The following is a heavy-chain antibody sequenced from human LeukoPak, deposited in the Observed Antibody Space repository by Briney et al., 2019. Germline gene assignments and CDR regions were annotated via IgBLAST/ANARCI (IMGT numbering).Heavy chain of an antibody. V-gene: IGHV3-64*01. D-gene: IGHD1-26*01. CDR3: ARLGSGNYNRGCLDY. CDR2: ISTNGGST. CDR1: GFSFNTYA. Sequence: GGSLRLSCAASGFSFNTYAMHWVRQAPGKGLEYVSAISTNGGSTNYAHSVKGRFTISRDNSKNTLYLQMGSLETEDTAIYYCARLGSGNYNRGCLDYWGQGTLVTVSS. J-gene: IGHJ4*02.